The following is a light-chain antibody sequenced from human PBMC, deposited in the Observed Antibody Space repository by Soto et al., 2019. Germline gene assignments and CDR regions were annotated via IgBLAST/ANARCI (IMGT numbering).Light chain of an antibody. CDR1: QTVRSN. J-gene: IGKJ4*01. Sequence: VMTQSPDTLSVSPGERATLSCRASQTVRSNLAWYQQRPGQAPRLLIYDASNRATGIPARFSGSGSGTDFTLTISSLEPEDFAVYYCQQRSSWPLTFGGGTKVDIK. CDR2: DAS. CDR3: QQRSSWPLT. V-gene: IGKV3-11*01.